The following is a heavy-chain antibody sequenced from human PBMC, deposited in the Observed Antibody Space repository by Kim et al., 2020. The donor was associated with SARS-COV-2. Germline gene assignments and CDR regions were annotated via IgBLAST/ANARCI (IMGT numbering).Heavy chain of an antibody. Sequence: GGSLRLSCAASGFTFSNYGMHWVRQAPGKGLEWVAVVWSDGDYDFYADSVKGRFTISRDNSKNTLYLQMNSLRAEDTAVYYCARDQGVGGKLELGPLYSYYGMDVWGRGTAVTFSS. CDR1: GFTFSNYG. CDR3: ARDQGVGGKLELGPLYSYYGMDV. J-gene: IGHJ6*02. D-gene: IGHD1-7*01. V-gene: IGHV3-33*01. CDR2: VWSDGDYD.